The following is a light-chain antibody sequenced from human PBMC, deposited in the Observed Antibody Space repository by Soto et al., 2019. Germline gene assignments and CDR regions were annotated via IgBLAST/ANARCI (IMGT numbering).Light chain of an antibody. CDR1: QSISSW. V-gene: IGKV1-5*03. Sequence: DIQMTQSPSTLSASVGDRVTITCRASQSISSWLAWYQQKPGKAPKLLIYKASSLESGVPSRFSGSGSGTEFTLTISSLQPDDFATYYCQQYNSYSPLTLGGGTKVDIK. CDR2: KAS. CDR3: QQYNSYSPLT. J-gene: IGKJ4*01.